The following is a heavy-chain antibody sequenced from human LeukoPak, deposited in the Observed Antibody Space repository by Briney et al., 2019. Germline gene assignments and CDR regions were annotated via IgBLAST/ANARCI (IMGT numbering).Heavy chain of an antibody. CDR1: GFTFSSYT. CDR3: AKAYNYYDSTDAFDI. CDR2: ISGSSGST. V-gene: IGHV3-23*01. Sequence: GGSLRLSCAASGFTFSSYTMSWVRQAPGKGLEWVSAISGSSGSTYYADSVKGRFTISRDNSKNTLYLQMNSLRAEDTAVYYCAKAYNYYDSTDAFDIWGQGTMVTVSS. D-gene: IGHD3-22*01. J-gene: IGHJ3*02.